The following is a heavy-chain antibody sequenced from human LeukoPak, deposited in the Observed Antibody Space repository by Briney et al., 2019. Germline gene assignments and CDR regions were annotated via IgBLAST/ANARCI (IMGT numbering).Heavy chain of an antibody. Sequence: SETLSLTCTVSGGSISSSSYYWGWIRQPPGKGLEWIGSIYYSGSTYYNPSLKSRVTISVDTSKNQFSLKLSSVTAADTAVYYCARGPISLADSSGYPYWGQGTLVTVSS. V-gene: IGHV4-39*07. CDR3: ARGPISLADSSGYPY. CDR2: IYYSGST. J-gene: IGHJ4*02. CDR1: GGSISSSSYY. D-gene: IGHD3-22*01.